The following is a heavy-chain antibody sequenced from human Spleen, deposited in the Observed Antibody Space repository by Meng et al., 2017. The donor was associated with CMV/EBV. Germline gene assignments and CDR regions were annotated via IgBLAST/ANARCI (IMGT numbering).Heavy chain of an antibody. Sequence: GESLKISCAASGFTFSSYWMSWVRQAPGKGLEWVDSIKTKTDGGTTDVVAPVKGRFSISRDDSKNTLYLQMNSLKIEDTAVYYCTTDLTIFGVIMRAFDIWGQGTTVTVSS. J-gene: IGHJ3*02. CDR2: IKTKTDGGTT. CDR1: GFTFSSYW. V-gene: IGHV3-15*01. CDR3: TTDLTIFGVIMRAFDI. D-gene: IGHD3-3*01.